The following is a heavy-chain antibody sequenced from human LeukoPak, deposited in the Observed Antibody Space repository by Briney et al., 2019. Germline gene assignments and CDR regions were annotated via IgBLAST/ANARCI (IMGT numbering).Heavy chain of an antibody. CDR3: ARASGFGEFLIAFDV. J-gene: IGHJ3*01. CDR1: GYTFTSYD. Sequence: GASVKVSCKASGYTFTSYDINWVRQATGQGLEWMGWSSAYNGNTNYAQKFQGRVTMTTDTSTSTAYMELRSLRSDDTAVYYCARASGFGEFLIAFDVWGQGAMVTVSS. D-gene: IGHD3-10*01. CDR2: SSAYNGNT. V-gene: IGHV1-18*01.